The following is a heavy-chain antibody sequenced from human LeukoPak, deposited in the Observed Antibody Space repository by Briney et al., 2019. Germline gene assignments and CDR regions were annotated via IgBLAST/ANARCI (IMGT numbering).Heavy chain of an antibody. D-gene: IGHD3-16*01. Sequence: GGFLRLSCAASGFTFSSYGMHWVRQAPGKGLEWVAVIWYDGSHKYYADSVKGRFTISRDNSRDTLYLQMNSLRAEDTAVYYCAKGYYDYVWGSYYFDYWGQGTLVTVSS. CDR3: AKGYYDYVWGSYYFDY. CDR1: GFTFSSYG. J-gene: IGHJ4*02. V-gene: IGHV3-33*06. CDR2: IWYDGSHK.